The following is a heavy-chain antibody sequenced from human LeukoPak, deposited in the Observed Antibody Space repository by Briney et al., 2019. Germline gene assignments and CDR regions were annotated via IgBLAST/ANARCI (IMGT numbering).Heavy chain of an antibody. Sequence: GGSLSLSCAASGFTFSSYWMSWVRQAPGKGLDWVANVKQDGSEKYYVDSVKGRFTISRDNAKNSLYLQMNSLRAEDTAVYYCARDLYSSNDAWGQGTLVTVSS. V-gene: IGHV3-7*01. CDR1: GFTFSSYW. J-gene: IGHJ5*02. CDR2: VKQDGSEK. CDR3: ARDLYSSNDA. D-gene: IGHD6-13*01.